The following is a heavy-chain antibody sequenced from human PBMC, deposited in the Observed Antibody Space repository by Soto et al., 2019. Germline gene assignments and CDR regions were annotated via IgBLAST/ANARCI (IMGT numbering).Heavy chain of an antibody. V-gene: IGHV1-69*05. J-gene: IGHJ4*02. CDR3: ARDGAGMGAPSDY. CDR1: GGTFSSYT. CDR2: IIPMFGTT. D-gene: IGHD1-26*01. Sequence: QVQLVQSGAEVKKPGSSVKVSCKASGGTFSSYTLNWVRQAPGPGLEWMGGIIPMFGTTDYAEKFQGRVTXTXDXXTSTAYMELTGLRSEDTAVYYCARDGAGMGAPSDYWGQGTLVTVSS.